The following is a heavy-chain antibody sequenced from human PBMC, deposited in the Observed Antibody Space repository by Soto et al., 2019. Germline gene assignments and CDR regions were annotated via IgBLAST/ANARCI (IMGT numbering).Heavy chain of an antibody. V-gene: IGHV3-23*01. J-gene: IGHJ4*02. CDR3: AQDRGWGVVSPSHDS. CDR2: IRASGEQT. D-gene: IGHD2-21*01. CDR1: GFTFKNFV. Sequence: EVQLLESGGGLVQPGGSLRVSCATSGFTFKNFVMSWVRQAPGKGLEWVAAIRASGEQTFYADSVEGRFTISRDNSKNMLFLLINSLRDDDTALYFCAQDRGWGVVSPSHDSWGQGTLVTVSS.